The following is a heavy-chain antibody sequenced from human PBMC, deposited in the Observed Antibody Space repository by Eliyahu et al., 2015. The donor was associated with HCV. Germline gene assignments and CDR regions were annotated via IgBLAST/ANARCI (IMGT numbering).Heavy chain of an antibody. Sequence: QTLSLTCTVSGGSISRGGFHWSWIRQHPGEGLEWIGYSSYSGGTHYNPSLKSRVTISVDTSKNQFSLKVSSVTAADTAVYYLAGFAPPSAETYSYMDVWGKGTTVTVSS. CDR2: SSYSGGT. D-gene: IGHD3-10*01. CDR1: GGSISRGGFH. V-gene: IGHV4-31*03. J-gene: IGHJ6*03. CDR3: AGFAPPSAETYSYMDV.